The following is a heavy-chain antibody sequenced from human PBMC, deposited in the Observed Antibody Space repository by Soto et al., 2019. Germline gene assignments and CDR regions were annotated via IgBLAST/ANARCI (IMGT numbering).Heavy chain of an antibody. J-gene: IGHJ6*02. CDR2: IVALFRTT. D-gene: IGHD6-13*01. CDR3: ARGGYSSTWSNLLDRSGLDV. V-gene: IGHV1-69*06. Sequence: QVQLVQSGAEAKKPGSSVKVSCKTSGGTFSSYAISWVRQAPGQGLEWMGGIVALFRTTNYAQKFQGRVTITADTSTYTVYMELRGLRSGDTAVYYCARGGYSSTWSNLLDRSGLDVWGQGTTVTVSS. CDR1: GGTFSSYA.